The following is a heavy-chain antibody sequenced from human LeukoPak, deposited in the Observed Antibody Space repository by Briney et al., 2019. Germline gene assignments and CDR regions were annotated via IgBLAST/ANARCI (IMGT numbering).Heavy chain of an antibody. D-gene: IGHD3-9*01. CDR2: IKIKTDGGTT. V-gene: IGHV3-15*01. J-gene: IGHJ4*02. CDR3: TTHVLRYFDWLLYVDY. CDR1: GFTFSDAW. Sequence: PGGSLRLSCAASGFTFSDAWMSWVRQAPGKGLEWVGRIKIKTDGGTTDYAAPVKGRFTISRDDSKNTLYLQMNSLKTEDTAVYYCTTHVLRYFDWLLYVDYWGQGTLVTVSS.